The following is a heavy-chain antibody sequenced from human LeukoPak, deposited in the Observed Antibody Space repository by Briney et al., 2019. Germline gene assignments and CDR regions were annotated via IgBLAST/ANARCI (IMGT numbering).Heavy chain of an antibody. CDR3: AKGKYYNILTGFYKRDDAFDL. J-gene: IGHJ3*01. Sequence: PGGSLRLSCAASGFTFSSYAMHWVRQAPGKGLEWVAFIRFDGTNKYYADSVKGRFTISRDNSKNTLYLQMNSLRPEDTAVYYCAKGKYYNILTGFYKRDDAFDLWGQGTMVTVSS. CDR1: GFTFSSYA. CDR2: IRFDGTNK. V-gene: IGHV3-30*02. D-gene: IGHD3-9*01.